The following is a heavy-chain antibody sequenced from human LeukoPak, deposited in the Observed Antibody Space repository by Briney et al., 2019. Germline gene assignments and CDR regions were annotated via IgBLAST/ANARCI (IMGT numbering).Heavy chain of an antibody. J-gene: IGHJ4*02. CDR1: GGSISSGSYY. Sequence: PSQTQSLTCTVSGGSISSGSYYWSWIRQPAGKGLEWIGRIYTSGSTNYNPSLKSRVTISVDTSKNQFSLKLSSVTAADTAVYYCARASLSGYGFDYWGQGTLVTVSS. CDR2: IYTSGST. D-gene: IGHD2-2*01. CDR3: ARASLSGYGFDY. V-gene: IGHV4-61*02.